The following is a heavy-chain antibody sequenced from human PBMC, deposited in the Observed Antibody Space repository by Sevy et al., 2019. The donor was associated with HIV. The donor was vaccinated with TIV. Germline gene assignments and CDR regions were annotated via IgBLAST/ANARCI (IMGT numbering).Heavy chain of an antibody. CDR3: AKDQGGYNYAPGY. V-gene: IGHV3-11*04. CDR1: GLAFSDYY. D-gene: IGHD5-18*01. CDR2: ISSSGATI. J-gene: IGHJ4*02. Sequence: GGSLRLSCAASGLAFSDYYMSWIRQAPGKGLEWVSYISSSGATIYYADSVKGRFTVSRDNSKNTLYLQMNSLRAEDSAVYYCAKDQGGYNYAPGYWGQGTLVTVSS.